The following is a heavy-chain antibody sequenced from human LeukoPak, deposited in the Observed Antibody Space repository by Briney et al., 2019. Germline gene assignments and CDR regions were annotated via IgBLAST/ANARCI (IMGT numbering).Heavy chain of an antibody. CDR3: ARVNGDFWSGYSPRYYYYYMDV. CDR2: ISYDGSNK. CDR1: GFTFSSYA. J-gene: IGHJ6*03. Sequence: GGSLRLSCAASGFTFSSYAMHWVRQAPGKGLEWVAVISYDGSNKYYADSVKGRFTISRDNSKNTLYLQMNSLRAEDTAVYYCARVNGDFWSGYSPRYYYYYMDVWGKGTTVTVSS. D-gene: IGHD3-3*01. V-gene: IGHV3-30-3*01.